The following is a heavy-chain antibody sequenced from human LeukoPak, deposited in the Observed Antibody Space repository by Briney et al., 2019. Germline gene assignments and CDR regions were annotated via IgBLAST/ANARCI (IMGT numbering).Heavy chain of an antibody. D-gene: IGHD2-21*02. CDR1: GYTFTSYA. J-gene: IGHJ6*02. Sequence: ASVKVSCKASGYTFTSYAMNWVRQAPGQGLEWMGWININTGNPTYAQGFTGRFVFSLDTSVSTAYLQISSLKAEDTAVYYCARDGGSVAGVGVQVTAPYYGMDVWGQGTTVTVSS. CDR2: ININTGNP. V-gene: IGHV7-4-1*02. CDR3: ARDGGSVAGVGVQVTAPYYGMDV.